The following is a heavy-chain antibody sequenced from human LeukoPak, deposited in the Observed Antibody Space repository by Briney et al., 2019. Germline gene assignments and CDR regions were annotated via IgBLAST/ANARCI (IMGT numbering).Heavy chain of an antibody. CDR1: GFTFSSYS. J-gene: IGHJ4*02. CDR2: ISSSSSYI. CDR3: ARGPGSYPTGGDY. Sequence: GGSLRLSCAASGFTFSSYSMNWVRQAPGKGLEWVSSISSSSSYIYYADSVKGRFTISRDNAKNSLYLQMNSLRAEDTAVCYCARGPGSYPTGGDYWGQGTLATVSS. V-gene: IGHV3-21*01. D-gene: IGHD3-10*01.